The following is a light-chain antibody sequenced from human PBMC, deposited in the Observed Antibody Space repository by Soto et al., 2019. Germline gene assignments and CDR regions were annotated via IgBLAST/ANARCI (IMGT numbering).Light chain of an antibody. V-gene: IGLV1-44*01. CDR3: ATWDDSLNGVV. J-gene: IGLJ2*01. CDR1: GSNIGSNT. CDR2: SNN. Sequence: QSVLTQPPSASGTPGQRVTISCSGSGSNIGSNTVNWYQQVPGTAPRLLIYSNNQRPSGVPDRFSGSKSDTSASLAISGLQSEDEADYYCATWDDSLNGVVFGGGTKVTVL.